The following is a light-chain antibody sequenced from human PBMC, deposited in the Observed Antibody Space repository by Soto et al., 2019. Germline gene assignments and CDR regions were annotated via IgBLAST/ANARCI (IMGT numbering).Light chain of an antibody. CDR2: DAS. V-gene: IGKV1-5*01. J-gene: IGKJ1*01. CDR1: QSISSW. Sequence: DIQMTQSPSTLSASVGDRVTITCRASQSISSWLGWYQQKPGKAPKLLIYDASSLESGVPSRFSGSGSGTEFTLTISSLQPDDFATYYCQQYNSYCTFGQGANVDIK. CDR3: QQYNSYCT.